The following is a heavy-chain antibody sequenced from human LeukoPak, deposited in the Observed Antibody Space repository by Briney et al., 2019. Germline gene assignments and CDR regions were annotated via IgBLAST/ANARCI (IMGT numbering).Heavy chain of an antibody. CDR1: GGSISSVSYY. CDR2: IYYSGST. Sequence: SQTLSLTCTVSGGSISSVSYYWSWLRQHPGKGLEWIGYIYYSGSTYYNPSLKSRVTISIDTSKNQFSLKLSSVTAADTAVYYCAKTRPNSGRAFDYWGQGTLVTVSS. D-gene: IGHD1-26*01. CDR3: AKTRPNSGRAFDY. V-gene: IGHV4-31*03. J-gene: IGHJ4*02.